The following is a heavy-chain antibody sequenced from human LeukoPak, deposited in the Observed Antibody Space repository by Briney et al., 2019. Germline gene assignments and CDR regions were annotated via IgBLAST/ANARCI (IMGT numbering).Heavy chain of an antibody. V-gene: IGHV1-69*04. J-gene: IGHJ4*02. CDR1: GGTVSSYT. Sequence: SVKVSCKASGGTVSSYTISWVRQAPGHGLEWMGRIIPILGIANYAQKFQGRVTITADKSTSTAYMELSSLRSEDTAVYYCAREPDFVQRPTNLWYFDYWGQGTLVTVSS. CDR2: IIPILGIA. D-gene: IGHD3-10*01. CDR3: AREPDFVQRPTNLWYFDY.